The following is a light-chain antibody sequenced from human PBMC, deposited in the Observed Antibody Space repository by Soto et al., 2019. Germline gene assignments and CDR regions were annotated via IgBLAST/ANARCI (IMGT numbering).Light chain of an antibody. Sequence: QSVLTQPPSASGTPGQRVTISCSGSSSNIGSKSVNWYQQVPGTAPRLLIYRNNQRPSGVPERFSGSKSGSSASLAISGLQSQDEADYYYALWDDSLNGLVFGTGTKLTVL. CDR2: RNN. CDR3: ALWDDSLNGLV. CDR1: SSNIGSKS. V-gene: IGLV1-44*01. J-gene: IGLJ1*01.